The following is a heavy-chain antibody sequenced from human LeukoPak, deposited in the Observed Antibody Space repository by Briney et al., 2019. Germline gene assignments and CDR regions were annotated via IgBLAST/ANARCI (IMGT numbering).Heavy chain of an antibody. Sequence: GGSLRLSCAASGFTFSSSAMSWVRLAPGKGPEWGSAIGGSGDSTYYTDSLKGRFTISRDNSKNTVYLQMNSLRAEDTAIYYCAKQLGYCSGGSCYFDYWGRGTLVTVSS. CDR1: GFTFSSSA. D-gene: IGHD2-15*01. V-gene: IGHV3-23*01. J-gene: IGHJ4*03. CDR2: IGGSGDST. CDR3: AKQLGYCSGGSCYFDY.